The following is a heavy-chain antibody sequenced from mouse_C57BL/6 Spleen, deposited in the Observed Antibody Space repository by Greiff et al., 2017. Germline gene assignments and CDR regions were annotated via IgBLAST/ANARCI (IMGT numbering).Heavy chain of an antibody. Sequence: EVKVEESGPGLVKPSQSLSLTCSVTGYSITSGYYWNWIRQFPGNKLEWMGYISYDGSNNYNPSLKNRISITRDTSKNQFFLKLNSVTTEDTATYYCARHDYDPPFAYWGQGTLVTVSA. CDR2: ISYDGSN. CDR1: GYSITSGYY. V-gene: IGHV3-6*01. J-gene: IGHJ3*01. CDR3: ARHDYDPPFAY. D-gene: IGHD2-4*01.